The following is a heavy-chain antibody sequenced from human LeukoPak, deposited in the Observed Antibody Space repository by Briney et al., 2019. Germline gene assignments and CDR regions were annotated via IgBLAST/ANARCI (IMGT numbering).Heavy chain of an antibody. V-gene: IGHV3-30-3*01. CDR3: ARDLSIAVAGTEFDY. J-gene: IGHJ4*02. Sequence: GGSLRLSCAASGFTFSSYAMHWVRQAPGKGLEWVAVISYDGSNKYYADSVKGRFTISRDNSKNTLYLQMNSPRAEDTAVYYCARDLSIAVAGTEFDYWGQGTLVTVSS. D-gene: IGHD6-19*01. CDR1: GFTFSSYA. CDR2: ISYDGSNK.